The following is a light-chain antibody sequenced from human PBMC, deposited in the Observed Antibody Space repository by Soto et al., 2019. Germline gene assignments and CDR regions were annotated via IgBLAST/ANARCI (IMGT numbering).Light chain of an antibody. J-gene: IGKJ5*01. Sequence: LSASVGDRFTITCRASQSISSYLNWYQQKPGKAPKLLIYAASSLQSGVPSRFSGSGSGTDFTLPLSSLQPEDFETYYCQQLNSYPPTFGQGTRLEIK. CDR2: AAS. CDR3: QQLNSYPPT. CDR1: QSISSY. V-gene: IGKV1-39*01.